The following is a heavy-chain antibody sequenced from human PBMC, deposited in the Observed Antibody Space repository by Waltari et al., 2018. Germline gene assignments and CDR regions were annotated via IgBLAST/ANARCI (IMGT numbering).Heavy chain of an antibody. D-gene: IGHD3-3*01. CDR2: ISSSSSYI. V-gene: IGHV3-21*01. J-gene: IGHJ2*01. CDR3: ASGITIFGALGVGRYFDL. Sequence: LQLQESGPGLVKPSETLSLTCTVSGGSISSSSYYWGWIRQPPGKGLEWVSSISSSSSYIYYADSVKGRFTISRDNAKNSLYLQMNSLRAEDTAVYYCASGITIFGALGVGRYFDLWGRGTLVTVSS. CDR1: GGSISSSS.